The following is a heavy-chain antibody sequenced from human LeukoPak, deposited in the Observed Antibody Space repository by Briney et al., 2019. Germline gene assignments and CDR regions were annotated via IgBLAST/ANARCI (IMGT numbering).Heavy chain of an antibody. V-gene: IGHV3-7*01. CDR2: IKQDGSEK. CDR3: ARSGSGYFDY. Sequence: GGSLRLSCAASGITLSVYWMSWVRQAPGKGLEWVANIKQDGSEKYYRDSAQGRFTISRDNAKNSLYLQMNSLRAEDTAVYYCARSGSGYFDYWGQGSLVTVSS. J-gene: IGHJ4*02. CDR1: GITLSVYW.